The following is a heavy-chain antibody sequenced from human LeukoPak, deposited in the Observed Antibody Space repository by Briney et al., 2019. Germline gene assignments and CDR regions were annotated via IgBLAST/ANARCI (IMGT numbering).Heavy chain of an antibody. D-gene: IGHD1-1*01. Sequence: GASVKVSCKASGYTFTGYYMHWVRQAPGQGLEWMGWINPNSGGTNYVQKFQGRVTMTRDTSISTAYMELSRLRSDDTAVYYRAREKLSSNWFDPWGQGTLVTVSS. CDR1: GYTFTGYY. J-gene: IGHJ5*02. CDR3: AREKLSSNWFDP. CDR2: INPNSGGT. V-gene: IGHV1-2*02.